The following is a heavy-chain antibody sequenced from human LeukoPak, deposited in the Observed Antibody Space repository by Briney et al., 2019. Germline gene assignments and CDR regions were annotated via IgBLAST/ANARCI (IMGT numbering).Heavy chain of an antibody. Sequence: GGSLRLSCAASGFTFTIYWMSWVRQAPGKGLEWVANIKQDGSKKYYVDSVKGRFTMSRDNAKNSLYLQMNSLRAEDTAVYYCARGYCSGGSCYSIYFDNWGQGTLVTVS. CDR3: ARGYCSGGSCYSIYFDN. V-gene: IGHV3-7*01. CDR1: GFTFTIYW. CDR2: IKQDGSKK. D-gene: IGHD2-15*01. J-gene: IGHJ4*02.